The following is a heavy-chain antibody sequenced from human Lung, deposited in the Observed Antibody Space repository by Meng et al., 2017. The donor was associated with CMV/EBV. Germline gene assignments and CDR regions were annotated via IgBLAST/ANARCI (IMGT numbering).Heavy chain of an antibody. CDR3: ARDPSGSVWSGYHEY. CDR2: INPYSGDT. J-gene: IGHJ4*02. Sequence: SVKVSCKASGYSFTDYYIHWVRLAPGQGLEWMGRINPYSGDTHFAQNFQGRVTMTRDTSISTAYMELTSLKSDDTAIYYCARDPSGSVWSGYHEYWGQGALVTVSS. CDR1: GYSFTDYY. D-gene: IGHD3-3*01. V-gene: IGHV1-2*02.